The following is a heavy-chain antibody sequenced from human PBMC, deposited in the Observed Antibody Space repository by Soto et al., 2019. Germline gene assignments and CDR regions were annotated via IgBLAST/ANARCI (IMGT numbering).Heavy chain of an antibody. CDR1: GFTFSNAW. CDR3: TTPSYNNYLGEFDYYYYYMDV. J-gene: IGHJ6*03. D-gene: IGHD4-4*01. Sequence: EVQLVESGGGLVKPGGSLRLSCAASGFTFSNAWMSWVRQAPGKGLEWVGHIKSKTDGGTTDYAAPVKGRFTISRDDSKNTLYLQMNSLKTEDTAVYYCTTPSYNNYLGEFDYYYYYMDVWGKGTTVTVSS. CDR2: IKSKTDGGTT. V-gene: IGHV3-15*01.